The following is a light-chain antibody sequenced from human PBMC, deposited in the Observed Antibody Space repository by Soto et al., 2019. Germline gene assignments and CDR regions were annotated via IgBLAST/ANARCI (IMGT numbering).Light chain of an antibody. CDR3: SSYTSSSTVL. V-gene: IGLV2-14*01. J-gene: IGLJ2*01. Sequence: QSALTQPASVSGSPGQSITISCTGTSSDVGGYNYVSWYQQHPGKAPKLTIYDVSNRPSGVSSRFSGSKSGNTASLTISGLQAEDEADYYCSSYTSSSTVLFGGGTQLTVL. CDR2: DVS. CDR1: SSDVGGYNY.